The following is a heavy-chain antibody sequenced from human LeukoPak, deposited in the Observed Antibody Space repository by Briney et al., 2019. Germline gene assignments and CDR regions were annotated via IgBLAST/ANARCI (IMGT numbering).Heavy chain of an antibody. CDR3: AGGERYFDWAD. J-gene: IGHJ4*02. CDR1: GFTFSTYG. Sequence: GGSLRLSCAASGFTFSTYGMHWVRQAPGKGLEWVAVIWSDGSDKYYADSVKGRFTISRDNAKNTLYLQMNSLRVEDTAVYYCAGGERYFDWADWGQGTLVTVSS. CDR2: IWSDGSDK. V-gene: IGHV3-33*01. D-gene: IGHD3-9*01.